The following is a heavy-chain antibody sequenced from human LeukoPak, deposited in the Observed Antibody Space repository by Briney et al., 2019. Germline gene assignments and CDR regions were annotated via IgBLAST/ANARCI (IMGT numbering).Heavy chain of an antibody. D-gene: IGHD6-13*01. Sequence: SETLSLTCTVSGGSISSSSYYWGWIRQPPGKGLEWIGSISYSGSTYYNPSLESRVTILVDTSKNLFSLNLSSVTAADTAVYYCARGLVAAADYYMDVWGKGTTVTVSS. CDR3: ARGLVAAADYYMDV. CDR1: GGSISSSSYY. J-gene: IGHJ6*03. CDR2: ISYSGST. V-gene: IGHV4-39*07.